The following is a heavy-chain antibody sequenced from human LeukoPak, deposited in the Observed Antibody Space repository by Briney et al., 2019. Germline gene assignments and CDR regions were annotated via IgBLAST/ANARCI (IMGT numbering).Heavy chain of an antibody. D-gene: IGHD3-22*01. CDR3: ARALKYDSDSANEYYEYFQH. CDR2: IYNGGST. CDR1: GFTISSNS. J-gene: IGHJ1*01. V-gene: IGHV3-66*01. Sequence: GGSLRLSCAASGFTISSNSISWVRQAPGKGLECVSVIYNGGSTYHTDSVMGRFSISIDNSKNTLYLKLSSLRAEDTAVYYCARALKYDSDSANEYYEYFQHWGQGTLVTVCS.